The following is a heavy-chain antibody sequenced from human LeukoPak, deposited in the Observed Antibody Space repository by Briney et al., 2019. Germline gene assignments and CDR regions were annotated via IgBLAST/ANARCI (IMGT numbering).Heavy chain of an antibody. D-gene: IGHD2-21*02. V-gene: IGHV3-48*04. Sequence: PGGSLRLSCAASGFTFSSYSMNWVRQAPGKGLEWVSYISSSGSTIYYADSVKGRFTISRDNAKNSLYLQMNSLRAEDTALYYCARAFCGGDCFYDAFDIWGQGTMVTVSS. CDR2: ISSSGSTI. CDR3: ARAFCGGDCFYDAFDI. J-gene: IGHJ3*02. CDR1: GFTFSSYS.